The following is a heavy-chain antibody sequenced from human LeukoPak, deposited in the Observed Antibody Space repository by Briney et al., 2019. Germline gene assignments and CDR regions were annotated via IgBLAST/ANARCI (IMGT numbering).Heavy chain of an antibody. D-gene: IGHD1-26*01. Sequence: ASVKVSCKASGYTFTSYGISWVRQAPGQGLEWMGWISAYNGNTNYAQKFQGRVTMTRDTSISTAYMELSRLRSDDTAVYYCARVRYGGSYNFDYWAREPWSPSPQ. CDR1: GYTFTSYG. J-gene: IGHJ4*02. V-gene: IGHV1-18*01. CDR3: ARVRYGGSYNFDY. CDR2: ISAYNGNT.